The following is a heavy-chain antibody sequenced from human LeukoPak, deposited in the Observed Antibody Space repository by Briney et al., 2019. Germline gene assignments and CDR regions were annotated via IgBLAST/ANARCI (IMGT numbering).Heavy chain of an antibody. CDR1: GGTFSSYA. V-gene: IGHV1-69*05. Sequence: VASVKVSCKASGGTFSSYAISWVRQAPGQGLEWMGGIIPIFGTANYAQKFQGRVTITTDESTSTAYMELSSLRSEDTAVYYCAISYDSSGYYLATSFDYWGQGTLVTVSS. CDR2: IIPIFGTA. D-gene: IGHD3-22*01. CDR3: AISYDSSGYYLATSFDY. J-gene: IGHJ4*02.